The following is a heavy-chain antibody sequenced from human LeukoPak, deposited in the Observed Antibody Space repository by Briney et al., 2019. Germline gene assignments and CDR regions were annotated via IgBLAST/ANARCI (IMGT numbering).Heavy chain of an antibody. D-gene: IGHD3-22*01. Sequence: SETLSLTCTVSGYSISTGYYWDWIRQPPGKGLEWIGTFYHGGSTYYNPSLKSRVTISVDTSKNQFSLKLSSVTAADTAVYYCARDKSGYYKRAFDYWGQGTLVTVSS. V-gene: IGHV4-38-2*02. CDR3: ARDKSGYYKRAFDY. CDR1: GYSISTGYY. CDR2: FYHGGST. J-gene: IGHJ4*02.